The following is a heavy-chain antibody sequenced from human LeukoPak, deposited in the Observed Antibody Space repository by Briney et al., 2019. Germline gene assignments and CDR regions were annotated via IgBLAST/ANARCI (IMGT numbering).Heavy chain of an antibody. Sequence: GGSLRLSCAASGFTFSSYGMNWVRQSPEKGLEWVANISRSGSTKYYVDSVGGRFTVSRDNAKNSVYLQINSLRGDDTAVYYCARADNYGSILDYWGRGPLVTVSS. V-gene: IGHV3-7*04. D-gene: IGHD3-10*01. CDR3: ARADNYGSILDY. J-gene: IGHJ4*02. CDR1: GFTFSSYG. CDR2: ISRSGSTK.